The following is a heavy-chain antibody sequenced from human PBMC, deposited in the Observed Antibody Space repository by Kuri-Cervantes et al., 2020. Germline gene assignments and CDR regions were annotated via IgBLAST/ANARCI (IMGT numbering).Heavy chain of an antibody. Sequence: ASVKVSCKASGYTFTGYYMHWVRQAPGQGLEWMGWINPNSGGTNYAQKFQGWVTMTRDTSISTAYMELRSLRSDDTAVYYCARDGLGAAASLAFDIWGQGTMVTVSS. CDR2: INPNSGGT. CDR1: GYTFTGYY. CDR3: ARDGLGAAASLAFDI. D-gene: IGHD6-13*01. J-gene: IGHJ3*02. V-gene: IGHV1-2*04.